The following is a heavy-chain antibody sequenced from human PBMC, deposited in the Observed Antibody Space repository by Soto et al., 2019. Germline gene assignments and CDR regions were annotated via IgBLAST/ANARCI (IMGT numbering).Heavy chain of an antibody. CDR2: MHKSGIA. J-gene: IGHJ1*01. CDR1: DGSMSSGYNY. V-gene: IGHV4-30-4*01. CDR3: ARTSHYVFWRIDD. Sequence: XQTLCRPCTVSDGSMSSGYNYWSWVRQPPGKVLEWIVHMHKSGIAYYNPSLKGRPTISIDTSMNQFSLKVNSVTAADTAVYFCARTSHYVFWRIDDRGQGTLVTVSS. D-gene: IGHD3-3*01.